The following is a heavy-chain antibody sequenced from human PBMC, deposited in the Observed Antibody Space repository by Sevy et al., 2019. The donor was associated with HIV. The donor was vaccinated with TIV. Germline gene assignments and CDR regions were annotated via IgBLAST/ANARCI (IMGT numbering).Heavy chain of an antibody. CDR3: AKDPGLDV. Sequence: GGSLRLSCAASGFSFTSFGMHWVRQAPGKGLEWVALISYGGSTKYYADSVKGRFTISRDNSKNTLYLQMNSLRAEDTAVYYCAKDPGLDVWGQGTTVTVSS. CDR2: ISYGGSTK. CDR1: GFSFTSFG. J-gene: IGHJ6*02. V-gene: IGHV3-30*18.